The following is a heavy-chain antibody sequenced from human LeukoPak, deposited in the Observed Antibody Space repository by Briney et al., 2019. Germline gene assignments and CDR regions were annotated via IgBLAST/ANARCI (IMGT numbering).Heavy chain of an antibody. J-gene: IGHJ4*02. D-gene: IGHD3-10*01. Sequence: GGSLRLSCAASGFSFTNAWMNWVRQAPGKGLEWVARIKSKADGGAIEYAAPVRGRFTISRDDSKNTLYLQMNSLETEDTAMYYCISSSTPMIRNYFDYWGLGTRVTVSS. CDR2: IKSKADGGAI. CDR3: ISSSTPMIRNYFDY. V-gene: IGHV3-15*01. CDR1: GFSFTNAW.